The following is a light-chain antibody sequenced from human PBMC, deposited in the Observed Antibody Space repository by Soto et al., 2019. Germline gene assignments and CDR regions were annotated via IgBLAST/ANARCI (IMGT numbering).Light chain of an antibody. J-gene: IGKJ1*01. CDR1: QDLSNW. Sequence: DIQMTQSPSTLSASVGDRVTITCRASQDLSNWLAWFQQKPGKAPKLLIYNASGLESGVPSRFSGSGSGTDFTLTISSLQPDDFSTYYCQQYNSDPYTFGQGTKVEIK. CDR3: QQYNSDPYT. V-gene: IGKV1-5*03. CDR2: NAS.